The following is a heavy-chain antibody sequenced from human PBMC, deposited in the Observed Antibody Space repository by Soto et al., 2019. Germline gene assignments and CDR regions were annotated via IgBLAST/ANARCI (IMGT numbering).Heavy chain of an antibody. J-gene: IGHJ5*02. D-gene: IGHD2-2*01. V-gene: IGHV4-31*03. CDR3: AREVGPNWFDP. CDR1: GGSISSGGYY. CDR2: IYYSGST. Sequence: PSETLSLTCTVSGGSISSGGYYWSWIRQHPGKGLEWIGYIYYSGSTYYNPSLKSRVTISVDTSKNQFSLKLGSVTAADTAVYYCAREVGPNWFDPWGQGTLVTVSS.